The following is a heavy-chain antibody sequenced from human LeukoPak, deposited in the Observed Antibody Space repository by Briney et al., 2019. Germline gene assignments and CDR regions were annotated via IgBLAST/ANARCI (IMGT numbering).Heavy chain of an antibody. CDR2: ISGSGGST. Sequence: GGSLRLSCAASGFTFSSYAMSWFRQAPGKGLEWVSAISGSGGSTYYADSVKGRFTISRDNSKNTLYLQMNSLRAEDTAVYYCAKGLDYDSSGSDYWGQGTLVTVSS. CDR1: GFTFSSYA. CDR3: AKGLDYDSSGSDY. V-gene: IGHV3-23*01. J-gene: IGHJ4*02. D-gene: IGHD3-22*01.